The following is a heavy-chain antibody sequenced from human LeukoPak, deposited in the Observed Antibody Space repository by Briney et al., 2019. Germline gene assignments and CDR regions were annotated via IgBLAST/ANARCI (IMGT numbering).Heavy chain of an antibody. CDR2: IRYDGSNK. V-gene: IGHV3-30*02. Sequence: GGSLRLSCAASGFTFSSYGMHWVRQAPGKGLERVAFIRYDGSNKYYADSVKGRFTISRDNSKDTLYLQMNSLRAEDTAVYYCAKDLASSGWCFNYWGRGTLVTVSS. CDR1: GFTFSSYG. CDR3: AKDLASSGWCFNY. J-gene: IGHJ4*02. D-gene: IGHD6-19*01.